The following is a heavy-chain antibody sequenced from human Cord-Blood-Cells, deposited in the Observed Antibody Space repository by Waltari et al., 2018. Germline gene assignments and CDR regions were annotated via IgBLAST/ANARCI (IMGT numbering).Heavy chain of an antibody. CDR1: GGSFSGYY. V-gene: IGHV4-34*01. CDR3: ARGAPSYWYFDL. CDR2: INHSGST. J-gene: IGHJ2*01. Sequence: QVQLQQWGAGLLKPSETLSLTCAVSGGSFSGYYRSCIRQPPGKGLEWIGEINHSGSTNYNPSLKSRVTISVDTSKNQFSLKLSSVTAADTAVYYCARGAPSYWYFDLWGRGTLVTVSS.